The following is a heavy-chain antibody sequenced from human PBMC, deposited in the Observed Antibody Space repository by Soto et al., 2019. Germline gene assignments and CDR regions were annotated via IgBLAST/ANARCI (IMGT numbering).Heavy chain of an antibody. D-gene: IGHD3-10*01. CDR3: AREYLRGQGPPGYYGMDV. Sequence: SVKVSCKASGGTFSSYAISWVRQAPGQGLEWMGGIIPIFGTANYAQKFQGRVTITADESTSTAYMELSSLRSEDTAVYYCAREYLRGQGPPGYYGMDVWGQGTTVTVSS. J-gene: IGHJ6*02. CDR2: IIPIFGTA. CDR1: GGTFSSYA. V-gene: IGHV1-69*13.